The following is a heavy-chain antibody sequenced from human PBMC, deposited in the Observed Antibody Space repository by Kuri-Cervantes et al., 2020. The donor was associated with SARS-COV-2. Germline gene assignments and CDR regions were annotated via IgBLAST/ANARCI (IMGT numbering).Heavy chain of an antibody. D-gene: IGHD6-19*01. CDR1: GFTFSGHW. CDR2: INPDGSYT. V-gene: IGHV3-74*01. J-gene: IGHJ6*02. CDR3: ARGPYSSGWYQVDYYYGMDV. Sequence: GESLKISCAASGFTFSGHWIHWVRQAPGKGLVWVSRINPDGSYTNNADSVKGRFTLSRDNAKNMLYLQMNSLRAEDTAVYYCARGPYSSGWYQVDYYYGMDVWGQGTTVTVSS.